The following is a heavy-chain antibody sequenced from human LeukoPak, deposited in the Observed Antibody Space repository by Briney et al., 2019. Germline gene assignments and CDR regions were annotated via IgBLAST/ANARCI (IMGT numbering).Heavy chain of an antibody. V-gene: IGHV4-39*01. CDR3: ARQQRICSGGSCYLWFDP. Sequence: GSLRLSCAASGFTFSSYAMSWVRQPPGKGLEWIGSIYYSGSTYYSPSLKSRVIISVDTSKNQFSLKLNSVTAADTAVYHCARQQRICSGGSCYLWFDPWGQGTLVTVSS. J-gene: IGHJ5*02. CDR1: GFTFSSYA. D-gene: IGHD2-15*01. CDR2: IYYSGST.